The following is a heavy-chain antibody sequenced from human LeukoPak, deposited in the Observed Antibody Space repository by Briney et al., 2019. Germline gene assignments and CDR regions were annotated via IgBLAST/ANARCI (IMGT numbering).Heavy chain of an antibody. V-gene: IGHV3-53*01. D-gene: IGHD2-15*01. CDR1: GFTVSSYS. CDR2: IYSDGST. J-gene: IGHJ4*02. CDR3: ARRTPAGSRRYSTYSY. Sequence: GGSLRLSCAASGFTVSSYSMSWVRRAPGKGLEWVAVIYSDGSTCNAASVKDRFTSTSYNLKNTLSLQKATLTAADTAMYYRARRTPAGSRRYSTYSYWGQRPLVTV.